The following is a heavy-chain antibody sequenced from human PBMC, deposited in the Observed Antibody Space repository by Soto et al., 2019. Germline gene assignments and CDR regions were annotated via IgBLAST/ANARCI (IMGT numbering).Heavy chain of an antibody. Sequence: EVQLVESGGGLVQPGGSLRLSCAASGFTFSSYSMNWVRQAPGKGLEWVSYISSSSSTIYYADSVKGRFTISRDNAKNSLYLQINSLRDEDTAVYYCARDIAYGDYTPPGGKRGQGTLVTVSS. D-gene: IGHD4-17*01. CDR3: ARDIAYGDYTPPGGK. CDR1: GFTFSSYS. CDR2: ISSSSSTI. J-gene: IGHJ4*02. V-gene: IGHV3-48*02.